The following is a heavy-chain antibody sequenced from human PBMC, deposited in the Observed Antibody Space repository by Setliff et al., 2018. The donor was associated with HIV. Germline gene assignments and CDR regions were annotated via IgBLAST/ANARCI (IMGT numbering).Heavy chain of an antibody. D-gene: IGHD1-26*01. Sequence: ASVKVSCKASGYTFTNYDINWVRQATGQGLEWMGRMNPNSGATNYAQKFQGRVTMTRDTSISTAYMELSSLRYDDTAVYYCARDTVRATFSDYWGQGTLVTVSS. CDR1: GYTFTNYD. CDR2: MNPNSGAT. V-gene: IGHV1-2*02. CDR3: ARDTVRATFSDY. J-gene: IGHJ4*02.